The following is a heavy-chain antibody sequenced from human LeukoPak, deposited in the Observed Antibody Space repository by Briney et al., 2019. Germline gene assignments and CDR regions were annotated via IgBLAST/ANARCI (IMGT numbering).Heavy chain of an antibody. CDR2: INPNSGGT. CDR3: AGLWFGEFSSGAFDI. J-gene: IGHJ3*02. Sequence: ASVKVSCKASGYTFTSYDINWVRQATGQGLEWMGWINPNSGGTNYAQKFQGRVTMTRDTSINTAYMELSRLRSDDTAVYYCAGLWFGEFSSGAFDIWGQGTMVTVSS. D-gene: IGHD3-10*01. V-gene: IGHV1-2*02. CDR1: GYTFTSYD.